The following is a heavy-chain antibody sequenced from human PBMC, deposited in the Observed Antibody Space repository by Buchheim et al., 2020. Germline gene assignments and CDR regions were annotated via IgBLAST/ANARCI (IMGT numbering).Heavy chain of an antibody. V-gene: IGHV3-30*18. CDR1: GFSFSTYG. Sequence: QVQLVESGGGVVQPGRSLRLSCAASGFSFSTYGIHWVRQAPGKGLEWVAVRSYDGSNEYYADSVRGRFTISRDTSKNTLYLQMNSLRAEDTAVYYCAKCSHGYNSDVGPFCWFDPWGQGTL. D-gene: IGHD6-19*01. CDR3: AKCSHGYNSDVGPFCWFDP. J-gene: IGHJ5*02. CDR2: RSYDGSNE.